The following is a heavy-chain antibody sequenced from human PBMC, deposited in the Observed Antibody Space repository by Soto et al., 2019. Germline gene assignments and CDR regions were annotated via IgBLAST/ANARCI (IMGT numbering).Heavy chain of an antibody. V-gene: IGHV3-53*01. J-gene: IGHJ6*02. CDR1: GFTFSSYA. CDR2: IYSGGST. Sequence: PGGSLRLSCAASGFTFSSYALPWFREAPGKGLEWVSVIYSGGSTYYADSVKGRFTISRDNSRNTLYLQMNSLRAEDTAVYYCATYSYGVYYGMDVWGQGTTVTVSS. CDR3: ATYSYGVYYGMDV. D-gene: IGHD5-18*01.